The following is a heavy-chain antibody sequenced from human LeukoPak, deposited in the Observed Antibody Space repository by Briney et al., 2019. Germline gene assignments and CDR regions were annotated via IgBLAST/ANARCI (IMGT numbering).Heavy chain of an antibody. V-gene: IGHV1-3*01. CDR3: ARELRDVWGSYRPFYYFDY. Sequence: VASVKVSCKASGYTFTSYAMHWVRQAPGQRLEWMGWINAGNGNTKYSQKFQGRVTITADKSTSTAYMELSSLRSEDTAVYYCARELRDVWGSYRPFYYFDYWGQGTLVTVSS. CDR2: INAGNGNT. CDR1: GYTFTSYA. J-gene: IGHJ4*02. D-gene: IGHD3-16*02.